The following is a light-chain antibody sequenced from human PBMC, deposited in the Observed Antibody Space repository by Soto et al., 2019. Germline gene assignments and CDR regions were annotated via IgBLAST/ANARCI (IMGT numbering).Light chain of an antibody. J-gene: IGKJ1*01. CDR3: QQYNNWPPWT. Sequence: EIVMTHSPATLSVSPGERATLSCRASQSISTNLAWYQQKPGQAPRLLVYSASTRATGIPGRFSGSGSGTEFTLTISSLQSEDFAVYYCQQYNNWPPWTFGQGTKVEIK. CDR2: SAS. V-gene: IGKV3-15*01. CDR1: QSISTN.